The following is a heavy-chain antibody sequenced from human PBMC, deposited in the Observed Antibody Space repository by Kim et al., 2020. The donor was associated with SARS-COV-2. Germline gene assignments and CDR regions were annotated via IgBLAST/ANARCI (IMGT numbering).Heavy chain of an antibody. Sequence: TGYAQKVQGRVTMTRNTSIVTAYMELGSLRSDDTAVYYCARGSEGAFDIWGQGTVVTVSS. J-gene: IGHJ3*02. CDR2: T. V-gene: IGHV1-8*01. CDR3: ARGSEGAFDI.